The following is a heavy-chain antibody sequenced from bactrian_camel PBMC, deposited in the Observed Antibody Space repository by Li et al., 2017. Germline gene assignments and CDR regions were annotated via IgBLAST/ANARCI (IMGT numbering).Heavy chain of an antibody. CDR1: ENIAGYYC. J-gene: IGHJ4*01. CDR3: AVYGGLRRLCPRLDLFDSGHVPY. V-gene: IGHV3S53*01. Sequence: HVQLVESGGGSVQAGGSLRLSCAASENIAGYYCMAWFRQAPGRERVGVAEITTAVDTAYTNSVKGRFTISKDNAKKIVYLQMNTLKPEDTAMYSCAVYGGLRRLCPRLDLFDSGHVPYRGQGTQ. D-gene: IGHD4*01. CDR2: ITTAVDT.